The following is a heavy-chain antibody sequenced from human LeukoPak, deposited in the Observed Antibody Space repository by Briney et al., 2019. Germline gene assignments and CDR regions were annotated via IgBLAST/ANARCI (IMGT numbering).Heavy chain of an antibody. Sequence: QPGGSLRLSCAASGFTFSSYGMSWVRQAPGKGLEWVSYISSSGSTIYYADSVKGRFTISRDNAKNSLYLQMNSLRAEDTAVYYCAKAERYFDWLLDYWGQGTLVTVSS. CDR2: ISSSGSTI. V-gene: IGHV3-48*04. CDR1: GFTFSSYG. J-gene: IGHJ4*02. CDR3: AKAERYFDWLLDY. D-gene: IGHD3-9*01.